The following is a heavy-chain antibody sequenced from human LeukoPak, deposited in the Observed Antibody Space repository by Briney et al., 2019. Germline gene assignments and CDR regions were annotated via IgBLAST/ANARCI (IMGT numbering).Heavy chain of an antibody. V-gene: IGHV3-11*04. CDR3: ARDNYYDSSGYSIDY. CDR1: GFIFSDYD. D-gene: IGHD3-22*01. CDR2: ISSRGNTI. J-gene: IGHJ4*02. Sequence: EGSLRLSCAASGFIFSDYDMNWIRQAPGKGLEWVSHISSRGNTIYYAGSVKGRFTISRDNAKNSLYLQMNSLTAEDTAVYYCARDNYYDSSGYSIDYWGQGTLVTVSS.